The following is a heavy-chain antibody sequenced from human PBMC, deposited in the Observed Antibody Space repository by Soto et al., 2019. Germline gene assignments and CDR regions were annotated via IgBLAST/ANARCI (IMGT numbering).Heavy chain of an antibody. CDR2: IYYSGST. V-gene: IGHV4-39*01. Sequence: QLQLQESGPGLVKPSATLSLTCTVSGGSISSSSSYWGWIRQLPGKGLEWIGSIYYSGSTYYNPSLKSRVTISVDTSKNQFSLKLSSVTAADTAVYYCARLVCAAGNYGMDVWGQGTTVTVSS. D-gene: IGHD6-13*01. CDR1: GGSISSSSSY. J-gene: IGHJ6*02. CDR3: ARLVCAAGNYGMDV.